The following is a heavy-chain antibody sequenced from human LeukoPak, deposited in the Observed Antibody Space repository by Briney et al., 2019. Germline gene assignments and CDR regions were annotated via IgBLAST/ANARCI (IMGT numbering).Heavy chain of an antibody. CDR3: ARDQGYCSGGSCYSDY. D-gene: IGHD2-15*01. V-gene: IGHV1-69*01. J-gene: IGHJ4*02. CDR2: IIPIFGTA. Sequence: GSSVKVSCKASGGTFSSYAISWVRQAPGQGLEWMGGIIPIFGTANYAQKFQGRVTITAGESTSTAYMELSSLRSEDTAVYYCARDQGYCSGGSCYSDYWGQGTLVTVSS. CDR1: GGTFSSYA.